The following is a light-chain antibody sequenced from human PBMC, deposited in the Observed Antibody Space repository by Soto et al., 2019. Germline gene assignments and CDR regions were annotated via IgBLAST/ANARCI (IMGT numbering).Light chain of an antibody. CDR2: EVS. V-gene: IGLV2-14*01. CDR1: SSDVGAYKY. Sequence: QSALTQPASVSGSPGQSVTISCTGTSSDVGAYKYVSWYQQHPGKAPKLMIYEVSSRPSGVSNRFSGSKSGNTASLTISGLHADDEADYYCNSYAGTITRLVFGTGTKVTVL. CDR3: NSYAGTITRLV. J-gene: IGLJ1*01.